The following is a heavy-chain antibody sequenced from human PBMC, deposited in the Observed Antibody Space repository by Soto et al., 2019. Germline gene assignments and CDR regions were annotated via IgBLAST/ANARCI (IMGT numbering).Heavy chain of an antibody. Sequence: PSETLSLTCTVSGASISSGTYCWNWIRQSPEKGLEWIGCIHPSGGTHYNPSLKSRVSISDDTSKNQFSLKMSSVTAADTAVYYCARGQDYSKSGYWGQGTLVTVSS. D-gene: IGHD4-4*01. CDR3: ARGQDYSKSGY. CDR1: GASISSGTYC. J-gene: IGHJ4*02. CDR2: IHPSGGT. V-gene: IGHV4-31*03.